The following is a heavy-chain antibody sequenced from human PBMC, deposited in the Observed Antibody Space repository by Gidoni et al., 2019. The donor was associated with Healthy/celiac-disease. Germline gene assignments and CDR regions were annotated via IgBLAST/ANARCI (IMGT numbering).Heavy chain of an antibody. D-gene: IGHD3-3*01. J-gene: IGHJ6*02. CDR3: AKANRHYDFWSGYYPDYYYYYGMDV. CDR2: ISGSGGST. Sequence: EVQLVESGGGSVQPGGSLRLSCAASGFTFSSYAMSWVRQAPGKGLEWVAAISGSGGSTYYADSVKGRFTISRDNSKNTLYLQMNSLRAEDTAVYYCAKANRHYDFWSGYYPDYYYYYGMDVWGQGTTVTVSS. CDR1: GFTFSSYA. V-gene: IGHV3-23*04.